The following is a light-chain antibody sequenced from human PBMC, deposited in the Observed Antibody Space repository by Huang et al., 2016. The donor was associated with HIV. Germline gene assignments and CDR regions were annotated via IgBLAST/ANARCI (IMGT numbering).Light chain of an antibody. CDR3: QQYNNWLLS. V-gene: IGKV3-15*01. CDR1: RSVSSN. CDR2: GSS. J-gene: IGKJ4*01. Sequence: IVMTQSPATLSVSPGERVTVSCRANRSVSSNLAWYQQRPGQAPRLLIYGSSTRAPGIPARVSCSGSWTDFSLTISSLQSEDFALYYCQQYNNWLLSFGGGTRVDI.